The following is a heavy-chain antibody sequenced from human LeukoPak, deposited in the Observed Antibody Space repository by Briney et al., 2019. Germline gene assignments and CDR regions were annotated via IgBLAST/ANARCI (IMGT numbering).Heavy chain of an antibody. CDR3: ARGSFCGGDCYSYYFDY. V-gene: IGHV1-8*03. CDR2: MNPNSGNT. CDR1: GYTFTSHD. J-gene: IGHJ4*02. D-gene: IGHD2-21*01. Sequence: GASVKVSCKASGYTFTSHDINWVRQATGQGLEWMGWMNPNSGNTGYAQKFQGRVTITRNTSISTAYMELSSLRSEDTAVYYCARGSFCGGDCYSYYFDYWGQGTLVTVSS.